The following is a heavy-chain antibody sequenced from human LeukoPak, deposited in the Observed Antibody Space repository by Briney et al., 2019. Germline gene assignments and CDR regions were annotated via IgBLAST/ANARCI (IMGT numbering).Heavy chain of an antibody. V-gene: IGHV1-69*02. D-gene: IGHD3-3*01. CDR3: ASCHYDFWRGYYP. CDR1: GGTFSSYT. Sequence: SVKVSCKASGGTFSSYTISWVRQAPGQGLEWMGRIIPILGIANYAQKFQGRVTITADKSTSTAYMELSSLRSEDTAVYYCASCHYDFWRGYYPWGQGTLVTVSS. CDR2: IIPILGIA. J-gene: IGHJ5*02.